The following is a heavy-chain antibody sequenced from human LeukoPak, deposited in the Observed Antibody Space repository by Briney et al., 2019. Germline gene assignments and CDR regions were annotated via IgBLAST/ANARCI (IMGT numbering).Heavy chain of an antibody. D-gene: IGHD3-9*01. CDR3: ARRGLSRRYFDWLPFDY. J-gene: IGHJ4*02. V-gene: IGHV3-48*01. CDR1: GFTFSSYS. Sequence: PGGSLRLSCAASGFTFSSYSMNWVRQAPGKGLEWVSYISSSSTIYYADSVKGRFTISRDNAKNSLCLQMNSLRAEDTAVYYCARRGLSRRYFDWLPFDYWGQGTLVTVSS. CDR2: ISSSSTI.